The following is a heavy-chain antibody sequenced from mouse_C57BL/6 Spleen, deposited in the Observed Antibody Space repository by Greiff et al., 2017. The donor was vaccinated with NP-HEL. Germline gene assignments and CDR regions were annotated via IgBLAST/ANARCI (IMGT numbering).Heavy chain of an antibody. D-gene: IGHD2-4*01. CDR1: GYTFTSYW. CDR3: ARYSYDYDVWYFDV. J-gene: IGHJ1*03. Sequence: VQLQQPGAELVRPGSSVKLSCKASGYTFTSYWMHWVKQRPIQGLEWIGNIDPSDSETHYNQKFKDKATLTVDKSSSTAYMQLSSLTSEDSAVYYCARYSYDYDVWYFDVWGTGTTVTVSS. CDR2: IDPSDSET. V-gene: IGHV1-52*01.